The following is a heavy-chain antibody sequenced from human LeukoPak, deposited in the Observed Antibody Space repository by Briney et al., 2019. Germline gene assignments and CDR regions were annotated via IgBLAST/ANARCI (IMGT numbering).Heavy chain of an antibody. CDR3: ARRADSSGYYRM. D-gene: IGHD3-22*01. CDR1: GGSISSYY. J-gene: IGHJ4*02. CDR2: ISYSGST. V-gene: IGHV4-59*01. Sequence: SETLSLTCTVSGGSISSYYWSWIRQPPGKGLEWIGYISYSGSTNYNPSLKSRVTISVDTSKNQFSLKLSSVTAADTAVYYCARRADSSGYYRMWGQGTLVTVSS.